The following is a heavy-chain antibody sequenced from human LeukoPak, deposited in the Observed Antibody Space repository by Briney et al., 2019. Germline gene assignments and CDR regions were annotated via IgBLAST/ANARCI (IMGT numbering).Heavy chain of an antibody. CDR1: AFTFSNYA. J-gene: IGHJ4*02. V-gene: IGHV3-48*03. CDR2: ISSSGSTI. Sequence: GGSLRLSCAAAAFTFSNYAMTWVRQATGKGLEWVSYISSSGSTIYYADSVEGRFTISRDNAKNSLYLQMNSLRAEDTAVFFCAKEIWPTVTTPGHTYFDYWGQGTPVIVSS. CDR3: AKEIWPTVTTPGHTYFDY. D-gene: IGHD4-17*01.